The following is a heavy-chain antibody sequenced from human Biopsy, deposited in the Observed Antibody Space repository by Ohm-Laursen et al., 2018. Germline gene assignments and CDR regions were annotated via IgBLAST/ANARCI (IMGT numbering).Heavy chain of an antibody. V-gene: IGHV4-39*01. D-gene: IGHD3-22*01. CDR1: TISITNFGDQ. Sequence: GTLSLPCSVSTISITNFGDQWDWIPPAPGQGLAWIGTVSYWGTTHHNPSLTSRVTISIARSQSQFSMRLSPVAAADTAVYYCARRHNDGSGYHYFDYWGQGIRVSVSS. CDR3: ARRHNDGSGYHYFDY. J-gene: IGHJ4*02. CDR2: VSYWGTT.